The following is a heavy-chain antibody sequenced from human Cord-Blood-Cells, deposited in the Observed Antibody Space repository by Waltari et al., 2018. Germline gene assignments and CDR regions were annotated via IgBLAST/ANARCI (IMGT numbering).Heavy chain of an antibody. J-gene: IGHJ5*02. V-gene: IGHV4-34*01. CDR1: GGALRGYF. Sequence: VPLQQWGAGLLKASETLSLPRAVYGGALRGYFWGWVRQPPGKGLEWSGEINHSGSTNYNPSLKSRVTISVDTSKNQFSLKLSSVTAADTAVYYCARGSVVVIATNWFDPWGQGTLVTVSS. D-gene: IGHD2-21*01. CDR2: INHSGST. CDR3: ARGSVVVIATNWFDP.